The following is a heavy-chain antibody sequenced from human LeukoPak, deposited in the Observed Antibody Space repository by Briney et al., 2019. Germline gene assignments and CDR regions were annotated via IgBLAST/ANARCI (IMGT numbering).Heavy chain of an antibody. CDR1: GFSFSSYA. J-gene: IGHJ6*03. CDR3: AKDGSYGDPCLGCSYYMDV. CDR2: MSSSDDGR. V-gene: IGHV3-23*01. D-gene: IGHD4-17*01. Sequence: PGGSLRLSCATSGFSFSSYAMSWVRQAPGKGLEWVSAMSSSDDGRYYADSVKGRFTISRDNSKNTLYLQMNSLRAEDTAVYYCAKDGSYGDPCLGCSYYMDVWGKGTTVTVSS.